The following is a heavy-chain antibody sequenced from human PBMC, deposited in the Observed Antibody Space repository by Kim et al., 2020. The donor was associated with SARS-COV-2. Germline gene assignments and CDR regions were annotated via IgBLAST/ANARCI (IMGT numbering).Heavy chain of an antibody. CDR3: ARALGGSYYAPLDY. CDR2: ISYDGSNN. CDR1: GFTFSSYA. Sequence: GGSLRLSCAASGFTFSSYAMHWVRQAPGKGLEWVAVISYDGSNNYYADSVKGRFTISRDNSKNTLYLQMNSLRAEDTAVYYCARALGGSYYAPLDYWSQGALVTVSS. J-gene: IGHJ4*02. V-gene: IGHV3-30-3*01. D-gene: IGHD1-26*01.